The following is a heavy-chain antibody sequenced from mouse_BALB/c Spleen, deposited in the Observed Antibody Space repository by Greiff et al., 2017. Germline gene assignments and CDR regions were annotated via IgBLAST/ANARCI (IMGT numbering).Heavy chain of an antibody. V-gene: IGHV3-2*02. J-gene: IGHJ4*01. Sequence: EVQLVESGPGLVKPSQSLSLTCTVTGYSITSDYAWNWIRQFPGNKLEWMGYISYSGSTSYNPSLKSRISITRDTSKNQFFLQLNSVTTEDTATYYCAQYGKGAMDYWGQGTSVTVSS. CDR2: ISYSGST. D-gene: IGHD2-10*02. CDR1: GYSITSDYA. CDR3: AQYGKGAMDY.